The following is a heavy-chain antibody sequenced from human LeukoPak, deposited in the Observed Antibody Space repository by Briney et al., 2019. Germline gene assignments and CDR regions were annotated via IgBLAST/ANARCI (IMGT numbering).Heavy chain of an antibody. J-gene: IGHJ3*02. CDR2: IYYSGST. D-gene: IGHD1-26*01. Sequence: SETLSLTCTVSGGSISSYYWSWIRQPPGKGLEWIGYIYYSGSTNYNPSLKSRVTISVDTSKNQFPLKLSSVTAADTAVYYCARRRGGYSAFDIWGQGTMVTVSS. CDR1: GGSISSYY. CDR3: ARRRGGYSAFDI. V-gene: IGHV4-59*08.